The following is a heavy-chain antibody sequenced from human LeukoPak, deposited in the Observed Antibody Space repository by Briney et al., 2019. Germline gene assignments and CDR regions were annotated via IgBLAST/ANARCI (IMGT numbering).Heavy chain of an antibody. J-gene: IGHJ3*02. CDR2: IYTSGST. V-gene: IGHV4-4*07. D-gene: IGHD2-2*01. CDR1: GGSISNYY. Sequence: PSETLSLTCNVSGGSISNYYWSWLRQPAGKGLELIGRIYTSGSTNYNPFLKSRVTMSVDTSKNQFSLKLSSVTAADTAVYYCARSRCSSISCASRGAFDIWGEGTMVTVSS. CDR3: ARSRCSSISCASRGAFDI.